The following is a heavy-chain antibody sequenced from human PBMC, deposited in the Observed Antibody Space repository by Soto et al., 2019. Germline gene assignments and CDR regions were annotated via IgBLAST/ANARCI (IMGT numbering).Heavy chain of an antibody. Sequence: ASVKVSCKASGYTFTSYGIGWVRQAPGQGLEWMGWISAYNGNTNYAQKLQGRVTMTTDTSTSTAYMELRSLRSDDTAVYYCARGARGYCISTSCYFYYGMDVWGQGTTVTVSS. CDR3: ARGARGYCISTSCYFYYGMDV. D-gene: IGHD2-2*01. V-gene: IGHV1-18*01. CDR2: ISAYNGNT. J-gene: IGHJ6*02. CDR1: GYTFTSYG.